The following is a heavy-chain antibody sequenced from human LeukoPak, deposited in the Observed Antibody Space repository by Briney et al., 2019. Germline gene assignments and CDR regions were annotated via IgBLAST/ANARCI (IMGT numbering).Heavy chain of an antibody. D-gene: IGHD7-27*01. V-gene: IGHV3-23*01. Sequence: PGGSLRLSCAASGFTFSSYAMSWVRQAPGKGLEWVSAISGSGGSTYYADSVKGRFTISRDNSKNTLYLQMNSLRAEDTAVYYCARGDRLGMDYYYGMDVWGQGTTVTVSS. CDR1: GFTFSSYA. CDR3: ARGDRLGMDYYYGMDV. J-gene: IGHJ6*02. CDR2: ISGSGGST.